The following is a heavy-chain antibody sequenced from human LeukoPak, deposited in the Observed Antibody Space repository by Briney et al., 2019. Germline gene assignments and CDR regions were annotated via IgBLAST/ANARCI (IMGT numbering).Heavy chain of an antibody. CDR1: GFTFSNAW. CDR3: ATDQGYTYYFDY. CDR2: IKRKSDGGTT. D-gene: IGHD6-13*01. V-gene: IGHV3-15*01. J-gene: IGHJ4*02. Sequence: GGSLRLSCAASGFTFSNAWMSWVRQAPGKGLEWVGRIKRKSDGGTTDYAVFVKGRFTMSRDDSKNTLYLQMNSLETEDAAVYYCATDQGYTYYFDYWGQGTLVTVSS.